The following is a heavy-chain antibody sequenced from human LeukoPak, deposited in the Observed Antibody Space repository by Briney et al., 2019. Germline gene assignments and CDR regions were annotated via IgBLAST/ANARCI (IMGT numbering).Heavy chain of an antibody. CDR1: GFPFSSYS. D-gene: IGHD5-12*01. Sequence: GGSLRLSWAASGFPFSSYSMTWVRQAPGKGLEWVANIKPDGTTKFYVDSVKGRFTISRDNSKNTLYLQMGSLRAEDTAIYYCTKDREPDSGFDFDYWGQGTVVTVSS. CDR2: IKPDGTTK. V-gene: IGHV3-7*03. J-gene: IGHJ4*01. CDR3: TKDREPDSGFDFDY.